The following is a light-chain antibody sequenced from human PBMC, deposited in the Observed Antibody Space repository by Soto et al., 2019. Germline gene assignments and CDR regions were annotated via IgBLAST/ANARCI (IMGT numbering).Light chain of an antibody. CDR2: DVI. Sequence: QSALTQPASVSGSPGQSITISCTRTSSDVGGYNYGSWYQQHPGKAPKLMIYDVINRPSGVSNRFSGSKSGNSASLTISGLQAEDEADYYCSSYTSSSTYVVFGGGTKVTVL. V-gene: IGLV2-14*03. CDR3: SSYTSSSTYVV. CDR1: SSDVGGYNY. J-gene: IGLJ2*01.